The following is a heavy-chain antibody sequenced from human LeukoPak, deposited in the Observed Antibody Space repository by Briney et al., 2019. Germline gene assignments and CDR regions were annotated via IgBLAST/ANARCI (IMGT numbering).Heavy chain of an antibody. CDR1: GFTFSDYY. CDR2: ISSSGSTI. D-gene: IGHD6-13*01. Sequence: GGSLRLSCAASGFTFSDYYMSWIRQAPGKGLEWVSYISSSGSTIYYADSVKGRFTISRDNAKNSLYLQMNSLRSEDTAVYYCARALSIAAAGTVLIRVMDVWGQGTTVTVSS. CDR3: ARALSIAAAGTVLIRVMDV. J-gene: IGHJ6*02. V-gene: IGHV3-11*01.